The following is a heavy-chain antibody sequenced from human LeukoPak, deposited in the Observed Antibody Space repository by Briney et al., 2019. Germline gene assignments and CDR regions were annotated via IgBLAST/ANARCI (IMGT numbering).Heavy chain of an antibody. D-gene: IGHD3-10*02. Sequence: SETLSLTCPVSGGPISSSSYYWGWIRQPPGKGLEWIGSIYYSGSTYYNPSLKSRVTISVDTSKNQFSLKLSSVTAADTAVYYCARQDYYVSGGFYYYMDVWGKGTTVTVSS. CDR1: GGPISSSSYY. J-gene: IGHJ6*03. V-gene: IGHV4-39*01. CDR3: ARQDYYVSGGFYYYMDV. CDR2: IYYSGST.